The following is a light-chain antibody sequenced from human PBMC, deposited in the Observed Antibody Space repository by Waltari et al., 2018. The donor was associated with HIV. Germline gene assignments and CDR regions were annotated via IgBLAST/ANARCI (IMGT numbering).Light chain of an antibody. J-gene: IGLJ1*01. CDR1: SSNIGAGYH. CDR2: GNS. CDR3: QSHDSSLSGYV. V-gene: IGLV1-40*01. Sequence: QSVLTQPPSVSGAPGQRVTIPCTGSSSNIGAGYHVHWYHQLPGTAPKLLIDGNSIRPSGVPVQFSGSKSGTSASRAITGLQAEDEADYYCQSHDSSLSGYVFGTGTKVTVL.